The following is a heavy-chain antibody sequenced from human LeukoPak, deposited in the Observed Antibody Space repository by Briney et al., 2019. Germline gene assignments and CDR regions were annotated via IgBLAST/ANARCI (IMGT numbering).Heavy chain of an antibody. Sequence: GRSLRLSCAASGFTFSSYGMHWVRQAPGKGLEWVAVMWYDGSNKYYADSVKGRFTISRDNSKNTLYLQMNSLRAEDTAVYYCARESPRSYYFDYWGQGTLVTVSS. CDR1: GFTFSSYG. CDR3: ARESPRSYYFDY. J-gene: IGHJ4*02. D-gene: IGHD1-26*01. V-gene: IGHV3-33*01. CDR2: MWYDGSNK.